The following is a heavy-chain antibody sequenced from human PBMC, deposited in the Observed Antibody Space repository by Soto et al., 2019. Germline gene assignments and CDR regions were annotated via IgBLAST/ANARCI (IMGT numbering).Heavy chain of an antibody. CDR3: ARNMDYYYGPGSGNGHGF. J-gene: IGHJ6*02. D-gene: IGHD3-10*01. V-gene: IGHV1-2*02. CDR2: INTRVGDT. CDR1: GYTFTSYY. Sequence: QVQLVQSGAEVKEPGDSVRVSCEASGYTFTSYYIHWVRQAPGQGLEWMGWINTRVGDTTYAQDFQGRVSMTRDMSISTVYMELSRLTSDDTAIYYCARNMDYYYGPGSGNGHGFWGQGTTVTVFS.